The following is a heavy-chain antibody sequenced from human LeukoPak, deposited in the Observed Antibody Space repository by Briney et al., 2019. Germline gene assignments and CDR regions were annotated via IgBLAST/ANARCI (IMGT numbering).Heavy chain of an antibody. V-gene: IGHV1-2*02. CDR3: ARGPHCSGGSCYPYYFDY. CDR1: GYSFTGHY. Sequence: ASVKVSCKASGYSFTGHYMHWVRQAPGQGLEWMGWINPKSGGTNYAQKFQGRVTMTRDTSISTAYMDMSSLRSEDMAVYYCARGPHCSGGSCYPYYFDYWGQGTLVTVSS. CDR2: INPKSGGT. D-gene: IGHD2-15*01. J-gene: IGHJ4*02.